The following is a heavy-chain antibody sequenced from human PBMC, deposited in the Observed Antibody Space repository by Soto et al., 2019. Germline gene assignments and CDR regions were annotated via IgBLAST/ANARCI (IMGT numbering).Heavy chain of an antibody. D-gene: IGHD2-15*01. CDR2: ISAYNGNT. V-gene: IGHV1-18*01. J-gene: IGHJ3*02. CDR1: GYTLTGYG. Sequence: ASVKVSCKASGYTLTGYGISWVRQAPGQGLEWMGWISAYNGNTNYAQKLQGRVTMTTDTSTSTAYMELRSLRSDDTAVYYCARAEDIVVVVAATLGAFDIWGQGTMVTVSS. CDR3: ARAEDIVVVVAATLGAFDI.